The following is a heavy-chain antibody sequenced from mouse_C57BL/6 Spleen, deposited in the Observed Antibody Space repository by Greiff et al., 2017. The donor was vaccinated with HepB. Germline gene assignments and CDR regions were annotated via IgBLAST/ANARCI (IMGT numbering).Heavy chain of an antibody. Sequence: EVKLMESEGGLVQPGSSMKLSCTASGFTFSDYYMAWVRQVPEKGLEWVANINYDGSSTYYLDSLKSRFIISRDNAKNILYLQMSSLKSEDTATYYCARGGMTRGYFDYWGQGTTLTVSS. D-gene: IGHD2-10*02. J-gene: IGHJ2*01. CDR1: GFTFSDYY. V-gene: IGHV5-16*01. CDR3: ARGGMTRGYFDY. CDR2: INYDGSST.